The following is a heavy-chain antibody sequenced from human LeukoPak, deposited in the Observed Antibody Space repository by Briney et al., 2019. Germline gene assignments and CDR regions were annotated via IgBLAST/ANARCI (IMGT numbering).Heavy chain of an antibody. D-gene: IGHD5-24*01. J-gene: IGHJ4*02. CDR3: AEIARI. CDR2: IFYTGSS. CDR1: GDYIENHY. V-gene: IGHV4-59*11. Sequence: SETLSLTCTVSGDYIENHYWSWARQPPGKEPEWIAYIFYTGSSSGTTDYNPSLQSRVTISIDTSKRQFSLRLDSVTAADTAVYYCAEIARIWGRGILVAVSS.